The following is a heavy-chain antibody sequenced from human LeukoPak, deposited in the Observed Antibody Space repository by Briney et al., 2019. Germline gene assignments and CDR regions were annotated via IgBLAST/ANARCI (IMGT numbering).Heavy chain of an antibody. CDR2: ITSSSSYI. Sequence: PGGSLRLSCAASGFTFSSYGMNWVRQAPGKGLEWVSSITSSSSYIYYADSVKGRFAISRDNAKNSLYLQMNSLRAEDTAVYYCARSYSSSRGTFDYWGQGTLVTVSS. CDR1: GFTFSSYG. J-gene: IGHJ4*02. CDR3: ARSYSSSRGTFDY. V-gene: IGHV3-21*01. D-gene: IGHD6-6*01.